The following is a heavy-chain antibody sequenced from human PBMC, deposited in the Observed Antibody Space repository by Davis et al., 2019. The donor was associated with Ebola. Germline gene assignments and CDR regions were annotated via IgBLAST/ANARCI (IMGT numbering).Heavy chain of an antibody. V-gene: IGHV3-9*01. CDR2: ISWNSGSI. Sequence: SLKISCAASGFTFDDYAMHWVRQAPGKGLEWVSGISWNSGSIGYADSVKGRFTISRDNAKNSLYLQMNSLRAEDTALYYCAKDADPDYYGMDVWGQGTTVTVS. CDR3: AKDADPDYYGMDV. J-gene: IGHJ6*02. CDR1: GFTFDDYA.